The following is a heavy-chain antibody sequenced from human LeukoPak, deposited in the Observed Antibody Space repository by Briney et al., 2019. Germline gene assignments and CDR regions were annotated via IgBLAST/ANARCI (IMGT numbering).Heavy chain of an antibody. CDR2: INPSGGST. Sequence: ASVKVSCKASGYTFTSYYMHRVRQAPGQGLEWMGIINPSGGSTSYAQKFQGRVTMTRDTSTSTVYMELSSLRSEDTAVYYCARDRSPYSSSWLFDYWGQGTLVTVSS. CDR1: GYTFTSYY. D-gene: IGHD6-13*01. CDR3: ARDRSPYSSSWLFDY. J-gene: IGHJ4*02. V-gene: IGHV1-46*01.